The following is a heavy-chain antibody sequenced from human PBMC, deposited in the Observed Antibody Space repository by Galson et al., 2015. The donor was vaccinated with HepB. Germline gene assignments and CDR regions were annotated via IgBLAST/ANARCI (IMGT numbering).Heavy chain of an antibody. CDR1: GFTFSSYG. J-gene: IGHJ2*01. D-gene: IGHD1-26*01. CDR3: AKDGSTTVQTRYFDL. Sequence: SLRLSCATSGFTFSSYGILWVRQAPGKGLEWVAFIRYDGSNKYYADSVKGRFTISRDNSKNTLYLQMNSLRAEDTAVYYCAKDGSTTVQTRYFDLWGRGTLVTVSS. V-gene: IGHV3-30*02. CDR2: IRYDGSNK.